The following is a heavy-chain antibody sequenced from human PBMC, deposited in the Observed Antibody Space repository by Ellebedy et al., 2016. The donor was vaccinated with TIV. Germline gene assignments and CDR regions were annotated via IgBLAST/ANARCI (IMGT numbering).Heavy chain of an antibody. CDR2: ISAYNGNT. D-gene: IGHD3-22*01. CDR3: ARDRDAYYYDSSSIQDG. J-gene: IGHJ6*02. V-gene: IGHV1-18*01. Sequence: ASVKVSXXASGYTFTSYGISWVRQAPGQGLEWMGWISAYNGNTNYAQKLQGRVTMTTDTSTSTAYMELRSLRSDDTAVYYCARDRDAYYYDSSSIQDGWGQGTTVTVSS. CDR1: GYTFTSYG.